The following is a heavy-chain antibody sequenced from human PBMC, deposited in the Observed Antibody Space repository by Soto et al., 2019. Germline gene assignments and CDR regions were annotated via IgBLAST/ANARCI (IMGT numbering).Heavy chain of an antibody. D-gene: IGHD2-15*01. CDR1: GGTFSSYA. V-gene: IGHV1-69*06. Sequence: SVKVSCKASGGTFSSYAISWVRQAPGQGLEWMGGIIPIFGTANYAQKFQGRVTITADKSTSTAYMELSSLRSEDTAVYYCATPKCSGGSCYHAFDIWGQGTMVTVSS. J-gene: IGHJ3*02. CDR3: ATPKCSGGSCYHAFDI. CDR2: IIPIFGTA.